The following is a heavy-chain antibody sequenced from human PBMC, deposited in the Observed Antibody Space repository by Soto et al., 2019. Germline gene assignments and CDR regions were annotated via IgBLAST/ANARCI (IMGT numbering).Heavy chain of an antibody. Sequence: QVQLVQSGAEVKKPGSSVKVSCKASGGTFSTSAISWVRQAPGQGLEWMGGIMPIFRTPDYAQKFQGRVTITADESTSPAYMELSGLRSEDTAVYYCARDKDRQQLGGNYYYIMDVWGQGTTVTVSS. D-gene: IGHD3-3*02. V-gene: IGHV1-69*12. CDR1: GGTFSTSA. CDR2: IMPIFRTP. J-gene: IGHJ6*02. CDR3: ARDKDRQQLGGNYYYIMDV.